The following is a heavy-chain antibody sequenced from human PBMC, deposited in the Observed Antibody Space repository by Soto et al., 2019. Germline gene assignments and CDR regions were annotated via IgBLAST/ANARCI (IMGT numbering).Heavy chain of an antibody. V-gene: IGHV4-4*02. Sequence: QVQLQESGPGLVKPSGTLSLTCAVSSGSISSSNWWSWVRQPPGKGLEWIGEIYHSGSTNYNPSLKSRVTISVDKSKNQFSLKLSSVTAADTAVYYCALRREYQLLPQYFDYWGQGTLVTVSS. CDR2: IYHSGST. J-gene: IGHJ4*02. CDR1: SGSISSSNW. CDR3: ALRREYQLLPQYFDY. D-gene: IGHD2-2*01.